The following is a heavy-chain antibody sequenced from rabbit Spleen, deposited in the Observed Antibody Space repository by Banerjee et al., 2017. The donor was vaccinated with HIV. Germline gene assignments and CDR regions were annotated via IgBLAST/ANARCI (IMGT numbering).Heavy chain of an antibody. CDR1: GVSLNDKDV. CDR2: INIVTGKS. CDR3: ARDLADVIGWNLHL. D-gene: IGHD1-1*01. J-gene: IGHJ6*01. V-gene: IGHV1S45*01. Sequence: EQLEESGGGLVKSEGSLTLTCKASGVSLNDKDVMCWVRQAPGKGLEWIACINIVTGKSVYASWAKGRFTMSRTSSTTVTLQMTSLTGADTATYFCARDLADVIGWNLHLWGPGTLVTVS.